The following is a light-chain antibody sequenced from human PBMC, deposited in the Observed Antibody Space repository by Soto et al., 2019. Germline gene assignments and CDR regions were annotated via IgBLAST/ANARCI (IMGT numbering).Light chain of an antibody. V-gene: IGLV2-11*01. CDR2: NLN. CDR1: XXDVWSYDY. Sequence: QSALIQHLYVSGSPGQSVTISCTGTXXDVWSYDYVSWYQQHPGTVPKPXXYNLNTRPSGVPDRFSGSKSGNTASTTISGLQAEDEADYFCCSYAVRDTFYVFETGTKVTV. J-gene: IGLJ1*01. CDR3: CSYAVRDTFYV.